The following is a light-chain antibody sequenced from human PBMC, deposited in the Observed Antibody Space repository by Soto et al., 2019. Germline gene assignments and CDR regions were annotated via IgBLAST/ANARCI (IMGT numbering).Light chain of an antibody. CDR2: STS. J-gene: IGKJ1*01. CDR3: QQFYGAPQT. V-gene: IGKV1-39*01. Sequence: PSPLSGSVGDGVTITCRSSQTINNYLNWYLQRPGKAPVLLLYSTSTLQSGTPSRFSGRGSGTDFNLTISNLQPEDFATYYCQQFYGAPQTFGQGTKVDIK. CDR1: QTINNY.